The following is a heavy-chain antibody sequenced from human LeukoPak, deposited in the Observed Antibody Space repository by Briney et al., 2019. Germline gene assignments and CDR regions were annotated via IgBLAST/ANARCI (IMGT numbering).Heavy chain of an antibody. Sequence: PSETLSLTCTVSGGSISSSSYYWSWIRQPPGKGLEWIGYIYYSGSTNYNPSLKSRVTISVDTSKNQFSLKLSSVTAADTAVYYCARAQEEWLLVDTAMVPTGYYYYYMDVWGKGTTVTVSS. D-gene: IGHD5-18*01. V-gene: IGHV4-61*01. CDR3: ARAQEEWLLVDTAMVPTGYYYYYMDV. CDR2: IYYSGST. J-gene: IGHJ6*03. CDR1: GGSISSSSYY.